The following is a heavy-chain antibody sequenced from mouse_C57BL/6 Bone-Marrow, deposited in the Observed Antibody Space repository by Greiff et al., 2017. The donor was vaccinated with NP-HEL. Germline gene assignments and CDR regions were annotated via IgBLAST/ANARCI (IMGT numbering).Heavy chain of an antibody. CDR3: ARDYGSSSLMDY. J-gene: IGHJ4*01. D-gene: IGHD1-1*01. V-gene: IGHV5-12*01. CDR1: GFTFSDYY. CDR2: ISNGGGST. Sequence: VQLKESGGGLVQPGGSLKLSCAASGFTFSDYYMYWVRQTPEKRLEWVAYISNGGGSTYYPDTVKGRFTISRDNAKNTLYLQMSRLKSEDTAMYYCARDYGSSSLMDYWGQGTSVTVSS.